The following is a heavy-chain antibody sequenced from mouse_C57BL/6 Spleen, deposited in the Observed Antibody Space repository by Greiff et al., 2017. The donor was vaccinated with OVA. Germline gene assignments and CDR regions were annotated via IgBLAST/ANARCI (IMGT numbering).Heavy chain of an antibody. Sequence: VQVVESGPELVKPGASVKISCKASGYAFSSSWMNWVKQRPGKGLEWIGRIYPGDGDTNYNGKFKGKATLTADKSSSTAYMQLSSLTSEDSAVYFCAREVKVFDYGGQGTTLTVSS. V-gene: IGHV1-82*01. J-gene: IGHJ2*01. CDR1: GYAFSSSW. D-gene: IGHD1-3*01. CDR3: AREVKVFDY. CDR2: IYPGDGDT.